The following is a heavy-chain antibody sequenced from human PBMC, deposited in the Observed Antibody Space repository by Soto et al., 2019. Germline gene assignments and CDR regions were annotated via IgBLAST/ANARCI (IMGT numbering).Heavy chain of an antibody. CDR1: GGSISSYY. D-gene: IGHD3-22*01. Sequence: PSETLSLTCTVSGGSISSYYWSWIRQPPGKGLEWIGYIYYSGSTYYNPSLKSRVTISVDTSKNQFSLKLSSVTAADTAVYYCARLPTYYYDSSGYGDAFDIWGQGTMVTVSS. CDR3: ARLPTYYYDSSGYGDAFDI. CDR2: IYYSGST. V-gene: IGHV4-59*08. J-gene: IGHJ3*02.